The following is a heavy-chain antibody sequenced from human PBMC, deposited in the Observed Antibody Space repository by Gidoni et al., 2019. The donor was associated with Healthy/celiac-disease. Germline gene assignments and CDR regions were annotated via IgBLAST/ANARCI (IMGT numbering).Heavy chain of an antibody. CDR3: ARGFPPWITGTFDP. V-gene: IGHV4-34*01. D-gene: IGHD1-20*01. CDR1: GGSFSGYY. J-gene: IGHJ5*02. CDR2: INHSGST. Sequence: QVQLQQRGAGLLKPSETLSLTCAVYGGSFSGYYWSWIRQPPGKGLEWIGEINHSGSTNYNPSLKSRVTISVDTSKNQFSLKLSSVTAADTAVYYCARGFPPWITGTFDPWGQGTLVTVSS.